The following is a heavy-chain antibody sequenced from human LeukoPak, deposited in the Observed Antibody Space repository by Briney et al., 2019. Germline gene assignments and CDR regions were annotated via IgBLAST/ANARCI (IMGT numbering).Heavy chain of an antibody. CDR2: IIPIFVTA. CDR3: ATTPMVLGAIGVFYI. V-gene: IGHV1-69*13. Sequence: SLKVSCKASVGTFSSYAICWVRQTPRQRLEWMGGIIPIFVTANYAQKFHGRVTLTADESTSTAYMEMSRQRSEDTVVYCCATTPMVLGAIGVFYIWGEGKMVTVSS. CDR1: VGTFSSYA. J-gene: IGHJ3*02. D-gene: IGHD3-10*01.